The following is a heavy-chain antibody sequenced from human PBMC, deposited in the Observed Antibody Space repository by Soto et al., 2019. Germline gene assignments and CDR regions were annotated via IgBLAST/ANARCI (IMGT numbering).Heavy chain of an antibody. Sequence: PSETLSLTCAVYGGSFSGYCWSWIRQPPGKGLEWIGEINHSGSTNYNPSLKSRVTISVDTSKNQFSLKLSSVTAADTAVYYCARGIYATARQWLVALDYWGQGTMVTVSS. V-gene: IGHV4-34*01. CDR3: ARGIYATARQWLVALDY. D-gene: IGHD6-19*01. CDR2: INHSGST. J-gene: IGHJ4*02. CDR1: GGSFSGYC.